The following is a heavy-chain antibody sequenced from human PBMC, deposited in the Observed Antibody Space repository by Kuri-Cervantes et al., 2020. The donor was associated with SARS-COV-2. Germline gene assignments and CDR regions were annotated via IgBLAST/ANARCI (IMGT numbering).Heavy chain of an antibody. J-gene: IGHJ6*03. D-gene: IGHD3-3*01. CDR3: SREGKTSDFWSGYLEDYMDV. Sequence: GGSLRLSCAASGFTFSSYAMHWVRQAPGKGLEYVSAISSNGGSTYYADSVKGRFTISRDNSKNTLYLQMNSMRAEDTAVYYCSREGKTSDFWSGYLEDYMDVWGKGTTVTVSS. V-gene: IGHV3-64*02. CDR2: ISSNGGST. CDR1: GFTFSSYA.